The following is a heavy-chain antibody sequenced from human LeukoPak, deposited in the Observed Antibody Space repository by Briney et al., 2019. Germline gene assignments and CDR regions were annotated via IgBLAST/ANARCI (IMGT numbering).Heavy chain of an antibody. J-gene: IGHJ4*02. CDR3: AKQSFYDSSGYYFDY. CDR2: ISSSSSTI. D-gene: IGHD3-22*01. Sequence: GGSLRLSCAASGFTFSSYGMTWVRQAPGKGLEWVSYISSSSSTIYYADSVKGRFTISRDNSKNTLYLQMNSLRAEDTAVYYCAKQSFYDSSGYYFDYWGQGTLVTVSS. CDR1: GFTFSSYG. V-gene: IGHV3-48*01.